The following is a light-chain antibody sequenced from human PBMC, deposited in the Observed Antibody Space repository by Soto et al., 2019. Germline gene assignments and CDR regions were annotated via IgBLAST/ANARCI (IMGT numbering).Light chain of an antibody. J-gene: IGKJ5*01. CDR2: AAS. V-gene: IGKV1-9*01. CDR1: QGISSY. Sequence: DIQLTQSPSFLSASVGDRVTITCRASQGISSYLAWYQQKPGKAPKLLIYAASTLQSGVPSEFSDSGSGTAFSLTISSLQAEDFASYYCQQLNSYPTFGQGTRLENK. CDR3: QQLNSYPT.